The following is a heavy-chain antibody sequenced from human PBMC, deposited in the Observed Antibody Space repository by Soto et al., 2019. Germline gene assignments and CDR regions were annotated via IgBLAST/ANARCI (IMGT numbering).Heavy chain of an antibody. V-gene: IGHV4-31*11. CDR3: ARGPGNP. CDR1: GGSFSGYY. Sequence: SKTLSLTCAVYGGSFSGYYWSWIRQHPGKGLEWIGYIYYSGSTYYNPSLKSRVTISVDTSKNQFSLKLSSVTAADTAVYYCARGPGNPWGQGTLVTVSS. CDR2: IYYSGST. J-gene: IGHJ5*02.